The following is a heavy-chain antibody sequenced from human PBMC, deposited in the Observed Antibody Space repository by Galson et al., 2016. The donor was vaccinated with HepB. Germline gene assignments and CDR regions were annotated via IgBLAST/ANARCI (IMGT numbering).Heavy chain of an antibody. Sequence: GKGLEWVGRIKTRRFGGTTEYSSPVRGRFTISRDDSTNTLFLLMNSLKTEDTAIYYCATDIDIRAAGTLFDYWGQGTLVTVSS. CDR2: IKTRRFGGTT. V-gene: IGHV3-15*01. J-gene: IGHJ4*02. D-gene: IGHD3-16*02. CDR3: ATDIDIRAAGTLFDY.